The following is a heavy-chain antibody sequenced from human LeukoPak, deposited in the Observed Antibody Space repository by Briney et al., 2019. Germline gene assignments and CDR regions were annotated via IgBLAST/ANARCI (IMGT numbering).Heavy chain of an antibody. CDR2: MYYSGST. Sequence: SETLSLTCTVSGGSISNSSYYWGWIRQPPGKGLEWIGSMYYSGSTYYNPSLKSRATISVDTYKNQFSLKLSSVTAADTAVYYCARHGRMGTTNPSYWGQGTLVTVSS. J-gene: IGHJ4*02. CDR3: ARHGRMGTTNPSY. D-gene: IGHD2-15*01. V-gene: IGHV4-39*01. CDR1: GGSISNSSYY.